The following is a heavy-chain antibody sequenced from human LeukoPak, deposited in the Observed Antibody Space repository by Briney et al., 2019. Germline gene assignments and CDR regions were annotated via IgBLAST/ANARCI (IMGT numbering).Heavy chain of an antibody. V-gene: IGHV4-61*02. CDR2: IYTSGST. CDR1: GGSISSSSYY. Sequence: PSETLSLTCTVSGGSISSSSYYWSWIRQPAGKGLEWIGRIYTSGSTNYNPSLKSRVTMSVDTSKNQFSLKLSSVTAADTAVYYCAREAKTIATVTYYYYYYMDVWGKGTTVTVSS. CDR3: AREAKTIATVTYYYYYYMDV. J-gene: IGHJ6*03. D-gene: IGHD4-17*01.